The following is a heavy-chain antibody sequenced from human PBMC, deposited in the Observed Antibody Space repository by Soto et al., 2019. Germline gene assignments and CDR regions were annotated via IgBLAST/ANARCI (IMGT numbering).Heavy chain of an antibody. Sequence: TLFVTLTVSGGPIGSGDYCLSLIRQPPGKGPEWIGYIYYSWSTYYNPSLNSRVTISVDTSKNQFSLKLSSVTSADTAVYYCARFSALDLEHQLVTTAAYNWFDPWGQGTMVTVSS. CDR3: ARFSALDLEHQLVTTAAYNWFDP. CDR2: IYYSWST. CDR1: GGPIGSGDYC. D-gene: IGHD6-13*01. V-gene: IGHV4-30-4*01. J-gene: IGHJ5*01.